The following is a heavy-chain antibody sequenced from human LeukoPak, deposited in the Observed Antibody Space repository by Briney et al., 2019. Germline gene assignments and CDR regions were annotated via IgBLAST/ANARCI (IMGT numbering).Heavy chain of an antibody. CDR1: GFTFSNYW. Sequence: GGSLRLSCAASGFTFSNYWMNWVRQAPGKGLVWVSHINSDGSSTTYADSVKGRFTISRDNARNTLYLQMDSMRAKDTAVYYCARDRMVGYYHYGMDVWGQGTTVSVSS. CDR3: ARDRMVGYYHYGMDV. J-gene: IGHJ6*02. V-gene: IGHV3-74*01. CDR2: INSDGSST. D-gene: IGHD2-8*01.